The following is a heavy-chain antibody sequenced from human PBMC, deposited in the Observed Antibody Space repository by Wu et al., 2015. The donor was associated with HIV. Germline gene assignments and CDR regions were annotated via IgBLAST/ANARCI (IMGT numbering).Heavy chain of an antibody. J-gene: IGHJ5*02. CDR1: GYTFTDYY. Sequence: QVQLVQSGAEVKTPGASVKVSCKASGYTFTDYYLHWVRQAPGQGPEWMGWINPKSGGTNYAQKFQGRVTMTRDTSLSTAYMELSRLKSDDTAVYYCASPFGSGPWGQGTLVTVSS. D-gene: IGHD3-10*01. V-gene: IGHV1-2*02. CDR2: INPKSGGT. CDR3: ASPFGSGP.